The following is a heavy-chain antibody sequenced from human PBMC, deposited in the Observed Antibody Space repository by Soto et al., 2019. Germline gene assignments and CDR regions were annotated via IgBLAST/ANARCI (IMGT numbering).Heavy chain of an antibody. Sequence: QVQLQQWGAGLLKPSETLSLTCAVYGGSFSGYYWSWIRQPPGKGLEWIGEINHSGSTNYNPSLKSRVTISVDTSKNQFSLKLSSVTAADTAVYYCARRRRGSSWPVHHNWFDPWGQGTLVTVSS. J-gene: IGHJ5*02. CDR3: ARRRRGSSWPVHHNWFDP. CDR1: GGSFSGYY. CDR2: INHSGST. V-gene: IGHV4-34*01. D-gene: IGHD6-13*01.